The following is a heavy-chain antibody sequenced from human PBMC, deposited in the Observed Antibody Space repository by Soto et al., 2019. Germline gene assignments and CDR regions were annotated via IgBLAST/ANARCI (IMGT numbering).Heavy chain of an antibody. Sequence: ASETLSLTCAVSGGSISSSNWWSWVRQPPGKGLEWIGEIYDSGSTNYNPSLKSRVTISVDKSKNQSSLRLSSVTAADTAVYYCARVKGGSYFQHWGQGTLVTVSS. CDR1: GGSISSSNW. CDR2: IYDSGST. CDR3: ARVKGGSYFQH. J-gene: IGHJ1*01. D-gene: IGHD1-26*01. V-gene: IGHV4-4*02.